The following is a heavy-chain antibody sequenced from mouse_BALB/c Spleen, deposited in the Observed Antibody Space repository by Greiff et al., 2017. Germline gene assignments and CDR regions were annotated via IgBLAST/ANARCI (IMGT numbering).Heavy chain of an antibody. J-gene: IGHJ4*01. V-gene: IGHV14-4*02. CDR3: NGNYAMDY. CDR2: IDPENGDT. Sequence: VTLKVSGAELVRPGASVKLSCTASGFNIKDYYMHWVKQRPEQGLEWIGWIDPENGDTEYAPKFQGKATMTSDTSSNPAYLQLSSLTSEDTAVYCCNGNYAMDYWGQGTSVTVSS. CDR1: GFNIKDYY.